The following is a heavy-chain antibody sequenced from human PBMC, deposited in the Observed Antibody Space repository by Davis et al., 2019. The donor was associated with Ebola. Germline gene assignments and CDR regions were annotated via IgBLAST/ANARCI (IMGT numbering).Heavy chain of an antibody. CDR1: GFTFRVYP. Sequence: PGGSLRLSCAASGFTFRVYPMHWVRQAPGKGLEWVAVISYDGSNKYYADSVKGRFTISRDNSKNTLYLQMNSLRAEDTAVYYCARATHLDYWGQGTLVTVSS. CDR3: ARATHLDY. J-gene: IGHJ4*02. V-gene: IGHV3-30*04. CDR2: ISYDGSNK.